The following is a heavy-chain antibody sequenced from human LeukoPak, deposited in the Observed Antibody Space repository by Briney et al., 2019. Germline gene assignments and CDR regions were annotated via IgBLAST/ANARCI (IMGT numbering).Heavy chain of an antibody. J-gene: IGHJ4*02. Sequence: SETLSLTCTVSGGSISSNSYYWGWIRQPPGKGLEWIGSIYYSGSTYYNPSLKSRVTISVDTSKNQFSLKLSSVTAADTAVYYCAREWSPHPYYSSSGGPFDYWGQGTLVTVSS. CDR1: GGSISSNSYY. CDR3: AREWSPHPYYSSSGGPFDY. D-gene: IGHD6-13*01. CDR2: IYYSGST. V-gene: IGHV4-39*07.